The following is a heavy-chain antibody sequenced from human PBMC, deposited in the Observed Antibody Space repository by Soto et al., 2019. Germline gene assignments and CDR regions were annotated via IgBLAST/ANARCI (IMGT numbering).Heavy chain of an antibody. CDR1: GGSISSAAYN. CDR2: ISHSGST. CDR3: AREYTYGSNFFDC. D-gene: IGHD5-18*01. V-gene: IGHV4-31*03. Sequence: QVQLQESGPGLVKPSQTLSLSCTVSGGSISSAAYNWSWIRQHPGKGLEWIGYISHSGSTYYTPSLKSRVIISADTSKNQFSLNLTSVTAADTAVYYCAREYTYGSNFFDCWGQGALVTVSS. J-gene: IGHJ4*02.